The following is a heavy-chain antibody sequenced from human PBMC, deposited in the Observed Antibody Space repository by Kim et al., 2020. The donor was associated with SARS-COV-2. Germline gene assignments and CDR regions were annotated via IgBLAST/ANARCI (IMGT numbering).Heavy chain of an antibody. CDR3: ARIPDIAAVGTGGGLAVWFDP. J-gene: IGHJ5*02. Sequence: SETLSLTCTVSGGSITSSNYYWGWIRQPPAKGLEWIGSIYYSGSTYYNPSLKSRVTISVDTSKNQFSLKLSSVTAADTAVYYCARIPDIAAVGTGGGLAVWFDPWGQGTLVTVSS. CDR1: GGSITSSNYY. V-gene: IGHV4-39*01. CDR2: IYYSGST. D-gene: IGHD6-13*01.